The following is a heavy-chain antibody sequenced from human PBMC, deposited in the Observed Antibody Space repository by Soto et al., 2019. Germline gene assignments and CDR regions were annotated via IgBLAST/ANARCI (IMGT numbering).Heavy chain of an antibody. CDR2: IYYSGST. CDR3: ARDGLGIDY. CDR1: GGSISSGDYY. D-gene: IGHD7-27*01. V-gene: IGHV4-30-4*01. J-gene: IGHJ4*02. Sequence: SETLSLTCTVSGGSISSGDYYWSWIRQPPGKGLEWIGYIYYSGSTYYNPSLKSRVTISVDTSKNQFSLKLSSVTTSDTGVYYCARDGLGIDYWGQGTLVTVSS.